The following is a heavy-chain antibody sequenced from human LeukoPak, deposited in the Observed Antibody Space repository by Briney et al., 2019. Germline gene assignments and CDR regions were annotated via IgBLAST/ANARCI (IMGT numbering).Heavy chain of an antibody. D-gene: IGHD2-15*01. CDR2: ITSDGSAT. Sequence: GGSLRLSCAVSGFTFSSYWMHWVRQGPGKGLAWVSRITSDGSATDYADSVNGRFTISRDNAKNTLYLHMGSLRAEDTAVYYCARDPSPGYLDLWGRGTLVTVSS. CDR1: GFTFSSYW. CDR3: ARDPSPGYLDL. V-gene: IGHV3-74*01. J-gene: IGHJ2*01.